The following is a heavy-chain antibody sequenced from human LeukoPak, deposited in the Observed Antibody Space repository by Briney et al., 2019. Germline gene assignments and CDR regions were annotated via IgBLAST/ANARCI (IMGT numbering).Heavy chain of an antibody. CDR2: ISSNGGST. Sequence: GGSLRLSCAASGFTFSSFAMHWVRQAPGKGLEYVSAISSNGGSTYYANSVKGRFTISRDNSKNTLYLQMGSLRAEDMAVYYCARGLHWNYFGAFDYWGQGTLVTVSS. D-gene: IGHD1-7*01. V-gene: IGHV3-64*01. J-gene: IGHJ4*02. CDR1: GFTFSSFA. CDR3: ARGLHWNYFGAFDY.